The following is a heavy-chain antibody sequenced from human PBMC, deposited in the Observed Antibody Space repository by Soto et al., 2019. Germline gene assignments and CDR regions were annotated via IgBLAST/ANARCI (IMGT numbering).Heavy chain of an antibody. CDR2: IYYSGST. CDR1: GGSISSGGYY. V-gene: IGHV4-31*03. D-gene: IGHD3-10*01. J-gene: IGHJ4*02. CDR3: ARRQNYYGSGQRRYYFDY. Sequence: SETLSLTCTVSGGSISSGGYYWSWIRQHPGKGLEWIGYIYYSGSTYYNPSLKSRVTISVDTSKNQFSLKLSSVTAADTAVYYCARRQNYYGSGQRRYYFDYWGQGTLVTVSS.